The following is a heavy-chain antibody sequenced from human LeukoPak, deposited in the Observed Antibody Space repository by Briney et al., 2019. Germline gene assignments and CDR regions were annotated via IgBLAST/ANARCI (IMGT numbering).Heavy chain of an antibody. V-gene: IGHV4-59*01. D-gene: IGHD3-16*01. CDR3: TRGHWALDC. Sequence: NPSETLSLTCTVFGASTSDYSWSWVRQPPGKGLEWIGYIHHTGGFAYNPSLNSGATISLHTSKNQFSPKLTSVTAADTAVYYCTRGHWALDCWGQGPLVTVSS. CDR1: GASTSDYS. CDR2: IHHTGGF. J-gene: IGHJ4*02.